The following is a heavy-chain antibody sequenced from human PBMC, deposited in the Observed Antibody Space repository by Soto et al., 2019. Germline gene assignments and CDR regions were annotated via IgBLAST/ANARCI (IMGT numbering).Heavy chain of an antibody. CDR1: GYSFTSYW. CDR2: IDPSDSYT. J-gene: IGHJ6*02. Sequence: GESLKISCKGSGYSFTSYWISWVRQMPGKGLEWMGRIDPSDSYTNYSPSFQGHVTISADKSISTAYLQWSSLKASDTAMYYYARRAVVPATVGYYYGMDVWGQGTTVTVSS. D-gene: IGHD2-2*01. V-gene: IGHV5-10-1*01. CDR3: ARRAVVPATVGYYYGMDV.